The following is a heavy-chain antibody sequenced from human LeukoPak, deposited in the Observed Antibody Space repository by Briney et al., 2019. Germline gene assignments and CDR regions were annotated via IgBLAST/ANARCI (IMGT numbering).Heavy chain of an antibody. D-gene: IGHD3-10*01. CDR2: ISHSGST. CDR1: GGSFSGYY. J-gene: IGHJ5*02. Sequence: SETLSLTCAVYGGSFSGYYWSWIRQPPGKGLEWIGEISHSGSTNYNPSLKSRVTISVDTSKNQFSLKLSSVTAADTAVYYCARGGYYGSGLRRFDPWGQGTLVTVSS. CDR3: ARGGYYGSGLRRFDP. V-gene: IGHV4-34*01.